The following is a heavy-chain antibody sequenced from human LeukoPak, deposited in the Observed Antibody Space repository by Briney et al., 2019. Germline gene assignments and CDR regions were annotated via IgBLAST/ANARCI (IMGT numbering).Heavy chain of an antibody. Sequence: ASVKVSCKASGYTFTSYDINWVRQAPGQGLEWMGWINTNTGNPTYAQGFTGRFVFSLDTSVSTAYLQISSLKAEDTAVYYCARASDYDFWSGYLYYMDVWGKGTTVTVSS. D-gene: IGHD3-3*01. CDR2: INTNTGNP. V-gene: IGHV7-4-1*02. J-gene: IGHJ6*03. CDR1: GYTFTSYD. CDR3: ARASDYDFWSGYLYYMDV.